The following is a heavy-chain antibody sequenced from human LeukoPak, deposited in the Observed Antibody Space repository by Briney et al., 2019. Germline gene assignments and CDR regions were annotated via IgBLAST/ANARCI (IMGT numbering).Heavy chain of an antibody. CDR3: ARARFHDQALDY. CDR2: IRYDGSNK. V-gene: IGHV3-30*02. CDR1: GFTFSSYG. Sequence: PGGSLRLSCAASGFTFSSYGMHWVRQAPGKELEWVAFIRYDGSNKYYADSVKGRFTISRDNSKNTLYLQMNSLRAEDTAVYYCARARFHDQALDYWGQGTLVTVSS. J-gene: IGHJ4*02.